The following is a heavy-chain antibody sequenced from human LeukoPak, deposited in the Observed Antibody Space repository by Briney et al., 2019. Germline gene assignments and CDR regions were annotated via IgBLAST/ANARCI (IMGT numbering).Heavy chain of an antibody. CDR1: GGSITNYY. CDR3: ARGGWALPLYSLDV. V-gene: IGHV4-59*01. D-gene: IGHD5-12*01. CDR2: IYYSGST. J-gene: IGHJ6*02. Sequence: PSETLSLTCTVSGGSITNYYWSWIRQPPGKGLEWIGYIYYSGSTNYDPSLKSRVTISVDTSKNQFSLKLSSVTAADTAVYYCARGGWALPLYSLDVWGQGTTVTVSS.